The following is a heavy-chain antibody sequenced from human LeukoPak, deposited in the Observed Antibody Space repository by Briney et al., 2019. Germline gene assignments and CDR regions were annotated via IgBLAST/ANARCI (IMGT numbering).Heavy chain of an antibody. CDR2: IYSGGST. CDR1: GFTVSSNY. D-gene: IGHD3-22*01. J-gene: IGHJ4*02. Sequence: GGSLRLSCAASGFTVSSNYMSWVRQAPGKGLEWVSVIYSGGSTYYADSVKGRFTISRDNSKNTLYLQMNSLRAEDTAVYYCARSNHVYYYDSSGYYPLDYWGQGTLVTVSS. CDR3: ARSNHVYYYDSSGYYPLDY. V-gene: IGHV3-66*01.